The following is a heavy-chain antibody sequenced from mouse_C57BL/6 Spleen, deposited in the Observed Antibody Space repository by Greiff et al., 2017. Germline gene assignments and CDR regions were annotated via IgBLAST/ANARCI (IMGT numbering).Heavy chain of an antibody. J-gene: IGHJ3*01. CDR2: IRLKSDNYAT. CDR1: GFTFSNYW. Sequence: EVKLVESGGGLVQPGGSMKLSCVASGFTFSNYWMNWVRQSPEKGLEWVAQIRLKSDNYATHYAESVKGRFTISRDDSKSSVYLQMNNLRAEDTGIYYCTGGFDYEDFAYWGQGTLVTVSA. CDR3: TGGFDYEDFAY. V-gene: IGHV6-3*01. D-gene: IGHD2-4*01.